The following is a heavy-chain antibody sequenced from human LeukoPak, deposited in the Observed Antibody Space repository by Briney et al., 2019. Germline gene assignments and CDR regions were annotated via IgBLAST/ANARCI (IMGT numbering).Heavy chain of an antibody. CDR3: ARGAEGHNYGELDS. J-gene: IGHJ5*01. CDR2: ISSSSSLI. Sequence: GGSLRLSCADSGLDFSAYDMNWVRQAPGKGLEWVSYISSSSSLIYYADSVKGRFTISRDNLRNSLYLQMNSLRAEDTAVYYCARGAEGHNYGELDSWGQGTLVTVSS. V-gene: IGHV3-48*03. D-gene: IGHD5-18*01. CDR1: GLDFSAYD.